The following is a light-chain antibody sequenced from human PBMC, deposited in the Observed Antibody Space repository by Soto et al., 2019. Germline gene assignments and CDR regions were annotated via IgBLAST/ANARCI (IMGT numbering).Light chain of an antibody. J-gene: IGLJ1*01. CDR3: SSYAGRYTYV. V-gene: IGLV2-11*01. Sequence: QSVLTQPRSVSGSPGQSVTISCTGTSSDVGGYNYVSWYQQHPGKAPKLMIYDVSKRPSGVPDRFSGSKSGNTASLTISGLQAEDEADYYCSSYAGRYTYVFATGTKVTVL. CDR2: DVS. CDR1: SSDVGGYNY.